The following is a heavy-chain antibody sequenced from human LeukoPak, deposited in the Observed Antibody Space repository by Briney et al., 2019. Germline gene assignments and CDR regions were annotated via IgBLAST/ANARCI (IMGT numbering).Heavy chain of an antibody. CDR3: ARDGGHVRFGESIAFHY. V-gene: IGHV1-46*01. Sequence: ASVTVSCKASGYIFTSYYMHWVRQAPGQGLEWMGLINPSGGSTRYAQKFQGRVTMTRDTSTSTVYMELSSLRSEDTAVYYCARDGGHVRFGESIAFHYWGQGTLVTVSS. CDR2: INPSGGST. CDR1: GYIFTSYY. D-gene: IGHD3-10*01. J-gene: IGHJ4*02.